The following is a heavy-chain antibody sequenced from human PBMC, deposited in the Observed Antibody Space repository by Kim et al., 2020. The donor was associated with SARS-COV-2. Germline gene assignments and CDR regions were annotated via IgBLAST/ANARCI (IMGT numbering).Heavy chain of an antibody. D-gene: IGHD1-1*01. Sequence: ASVKVSCKASGYTFYTYAMHWVRQAPGQRLEWMGCIDGGNGNTQYSQKFQGRVTFTRDTSATTAYMNLSSLRSEDTAVYFCAREFRTNLSMAPIYDNWGQGTRITVTS. V-gene: IGHV1-3*01. CDR3: AREFRTNLSMAPIYDN. CDR2: IDGGNGNT. J-gene: IGHJ4*02. CDR1: GYTFYTYA.